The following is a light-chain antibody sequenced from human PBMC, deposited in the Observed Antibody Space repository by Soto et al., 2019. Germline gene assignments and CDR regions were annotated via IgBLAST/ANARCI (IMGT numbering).Light chain of an antibody. Sequence: QAVVTQPPSASGTPGQRVTISCSGSSSNIGTNYVYWYHQLPGTAPKLIIYRNNQRPSGVPDRFSGSKSGTSASLAISGLRSEDEADYYCSAWDDSLSGLVFGRGTEVTVL. V-gene: IGLV1-47*01. CDR2: RNN. CDR3: SAWDDSLSGLV. J-gene: IGLJ2*01. CDR1: SSNIGTNY.